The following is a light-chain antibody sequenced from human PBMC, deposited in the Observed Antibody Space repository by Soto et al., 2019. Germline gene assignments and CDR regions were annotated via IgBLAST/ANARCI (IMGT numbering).Light chain of an antibody. CDR3: AAWDDSLNGVV. J-gene: IGLJ2*01. Sequence: QPVLTQPPSASGTPGQRGTISCSGSSSNVGSYTVYWYQQLPGTAPKVLIYSGNRRPSGVPARFSGSKSGTSASLAISGLQSEDEADHYCAAWDDSLNGVVFGGGTKLTVL. V-gene: IGLV1-44*01. CDR2: SGN. CDR1: SSNVGSYT.